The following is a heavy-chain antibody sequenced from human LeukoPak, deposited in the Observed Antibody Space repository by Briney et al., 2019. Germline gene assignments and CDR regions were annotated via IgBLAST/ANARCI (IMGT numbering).Heavy chain of an antibody. D-gene: IGHD1-26*01. CDR3: ASSGQWELDDAFDI. Sequence: ASVKVSCKASGYTFTGYYMHWVRQAPGQGLEWMGWINPNSGGTNYAQKFQGWVTMTRDTSISTAYLQWSSLKASDTAMYYCASSGQWELDDAFDIWGQGTMVTVSS. CDR1: GYTFTGYY. CDR2: INPNSGGT. J-gene: IGHJ3*02. V-gene: IGHV1-2*04.